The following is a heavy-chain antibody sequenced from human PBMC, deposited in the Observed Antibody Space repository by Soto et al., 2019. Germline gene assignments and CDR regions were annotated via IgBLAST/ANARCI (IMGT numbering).Heavy chain of an antibody. CDR3: ARDHARGIAVAGGLS. J-gene: IGHJ5*02. Sequence: GASVKVSCKASGYTFTSYYMHWARQAPGQGLEWMGIIDPSGGSTSYAQKFQGRVTMTRDTSTSTVYMELSSLRSEDTAVYYCARDHARGIAVAGGLSWGQGTLVTVSS. CDR2: IDPSGGST. V-gene: IGHV1-46*01. D-gene: IGHD6-19*01. CDR1: GYTFTSYY.